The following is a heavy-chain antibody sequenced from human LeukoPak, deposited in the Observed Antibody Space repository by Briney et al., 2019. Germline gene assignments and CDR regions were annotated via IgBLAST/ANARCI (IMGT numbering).Heavy chain of an antibody. V-gene: IGHV4-39*01. CDR2: IYYTGTT. D-gene: IGHD3-22*01. Sequence: PSETLSLTCTVSGGSISSSSYYWGWIRQPPGKGLEWIGNIYYTGTTYYSPSHKSRVIISVDTSKNQFSLKLYSVTAADTAVYYCARQAAYFFDCSDYYWDWGQGSPVSVSS. CDR1: GGSISSSSYY. J-gene: IGHJ4*02. CDR3: ARQAAYFFDCSDYYWD.